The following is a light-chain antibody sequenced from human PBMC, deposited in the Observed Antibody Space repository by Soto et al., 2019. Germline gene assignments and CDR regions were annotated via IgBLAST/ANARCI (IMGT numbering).Light chain of an antibody. J-gene: IGKJ5*01. CDR2: DAS. V-gene: IGKV3D-15*01. CDR3: QQYNNWPIT. Sequence: GVTHSPATLALSPGERAALSSRASQSVSRNLAWYQQKPGQAPRLLIYDASTRATGTPARFSGSGSGTKFTLSISSLQSEDFAVYYCQQYNNWPITFGQGTRLEIK. CDR1: QSVSRN.